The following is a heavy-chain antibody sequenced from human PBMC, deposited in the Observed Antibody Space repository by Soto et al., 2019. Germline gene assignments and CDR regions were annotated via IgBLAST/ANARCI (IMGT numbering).Heavy chain of an antibody. Sequence: ASVKVSCKASGYTFTSYDINWVRQATGQGLEWIGWMNPNCGNTGYAQKFQGRVTMTRNTPISTAYMELSSLRSEDTAVYYCARVGRIGHCSGGSCYLSYWGQGTLVTVSS. J-gene: IGHJ4*02. CDR1: GYTFTSYD. CDR3: ARVGRIGHCSGGSCYLSY. V-gene: IGHV1-8*01. D-gene: IGHD2-15*01. CDR2: MNPNCGNT.